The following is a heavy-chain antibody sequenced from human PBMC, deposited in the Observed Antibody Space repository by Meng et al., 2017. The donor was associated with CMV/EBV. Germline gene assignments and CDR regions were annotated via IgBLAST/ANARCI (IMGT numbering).Heavy chain of an antibody. CDR1: GYSFTSYW. CDR2: IYPGDSDT. J-gene: IGHJ3*02. Sequence: KVSCKGSGYSFTSYWIGWVRQMPGKGLEWMGIIYPGDSDTRYSPSLQGQVTISADKSISTAYLQWSSLKASDTAMYYCARHQFKGYCSSTSCYHAFDIWGQGTMVTVSS. V-gene: IGHV5-51*01. CDR3: ARHQFKGYCSSTSCYHAFDI. D-gene: IGHD2-2*01.